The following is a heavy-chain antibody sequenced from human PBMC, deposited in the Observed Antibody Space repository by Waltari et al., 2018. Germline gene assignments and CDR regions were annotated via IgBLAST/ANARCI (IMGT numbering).Heavy chain of an antibody. CDR3: ARRSGVRYYDSSGYYFAFDI. D-gene: IGHD3-22*01. Sequence: QLQLQESGPGLVKPSETLSLTCPVSGGSISSSSYYWGWIRQPPGPGLEWIGSIYYSGSTYYNPSLKSRVTISVDTSKNQFSLKLSSVTAADTAVYYCARRSGVRYYDSSGYYFAFDIWGQGTMVTVSS. CDR1: GGSISSSSYY. CDR2: IYYSGST. V-gene: IGHV4-39*01. J-gene: IGHJ3*02.